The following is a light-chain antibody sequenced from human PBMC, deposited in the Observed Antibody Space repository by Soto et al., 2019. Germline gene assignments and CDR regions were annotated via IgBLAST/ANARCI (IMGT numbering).Light chain of an antibody. CDR2: SAS. CDR1: QNIRSD. J-gene: IGKJ5*01. V-gene: IGKV1-17*01. Sequence: DIQLTQSPSSVSASDGDRAHITCRASQNIRSDLGWYQQKPGKAPKRLIYSASSLQSGVPSRFSGSGSGTEFTLTISSLQPEDFATYYCLQPNSYPYTFGQGTRLEIK. CDR3: LQPNSYPYT.